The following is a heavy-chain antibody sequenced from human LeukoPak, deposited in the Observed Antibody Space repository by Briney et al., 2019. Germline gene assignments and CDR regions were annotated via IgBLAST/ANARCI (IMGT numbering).Heavy chain of an antibody. V-gene: IGHV3-11*01. CDR2: ISSSGSTI. CDR3: ARENTVTTLFTYGMDV. D-gene: IGHD4-17*01. CDR1: GFTFSDYY. Sequence: GGSLRLSCAASGFTFSDYYMSWIRQAPGKGLEWVSYISSSGSTIYYADSVKGRFTISRDNAKNSLYPQMNSLRAEDTAVYYCARENTVTTLFTYGMDVWGQGTTVTVSS. J-gene: IGHJ6*02.